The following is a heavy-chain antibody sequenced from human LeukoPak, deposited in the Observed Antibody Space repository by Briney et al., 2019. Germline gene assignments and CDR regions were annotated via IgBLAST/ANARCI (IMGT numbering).Heavy chain of an antibody. Sequence: GGSLRLSCAASGFTFDDYAMHWVRQAPGKGLEWVSGISWNSGSIGYADSVKGRFTISRDNAKNSLYLQMNSLRAEDTALYYCAKDKGGYCSSTSCYTGFDYWGQGTLVTVSS. D-gene: IGHD2-2*02. J-gene: IGHJ4*02. CDR1: GFTFDDYA. CDR2: ISWNSGSI. CDR3: AKDKGGYCSSTSCYTGFDY. V-gene: IGHV3-9*01.